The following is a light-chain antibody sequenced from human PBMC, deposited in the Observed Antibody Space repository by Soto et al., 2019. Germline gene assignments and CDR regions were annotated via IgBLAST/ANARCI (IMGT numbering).Light chain of an antibody. CDR1: SSDVGGYNY. J-gene: IGLJ2*01. CDR2: EVI. Sequence: QSALTQPASVSASPGQSITISCTGSSSDVGGYNYVSWYQQHPGKAPKLMIYEVINRPSGVSNRFSGSKSGNTASLTISGLQSEDAADYYCSSYTGITSYVVFGGGTKLTVL. CDR3: SSYTGITSYVV. V-gene: IGLV2-14*01.